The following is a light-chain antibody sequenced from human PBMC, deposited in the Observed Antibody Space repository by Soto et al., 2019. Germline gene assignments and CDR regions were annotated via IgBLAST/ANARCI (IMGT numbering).Light chain of an antibody. CDR2: AAS. CDR1: QGISSY. J-gene: IGKJ5*01. V-gene: IGKV1-9*01. Sequence: DIQLTQSPSFLSASVGDRVTITCRASQGISSYLAWYQQKPGKAPKLLIYAASTLQSGVPSRFSGSVSVTEFILTISSLQPEDFATYYCQHLDSYSTFGQGTRLEIK. CDR3: QHLDSYST.